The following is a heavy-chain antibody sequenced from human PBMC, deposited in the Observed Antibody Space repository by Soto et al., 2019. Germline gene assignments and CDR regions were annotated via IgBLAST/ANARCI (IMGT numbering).Heavy chain of an antibody. Sequence: SVKVSCKASGGTFGSYAITWVRRAPGQGLEWLGGIIPILNSPAYAQKFQARVVITADEITNTAYMELNSLRFDDTAVYYCAREAPYCTSATCPNFYYMDVWGQMTTVTVSS. V-gene: IGHV1-69*13. D-gene: IGHD2-2*01. CDR2: IIPILNSP. J-gene: IGHJ6*03. CDR1: GGTFGSYA. CDR3: AREAPYCTSATCPNFYYMDV.